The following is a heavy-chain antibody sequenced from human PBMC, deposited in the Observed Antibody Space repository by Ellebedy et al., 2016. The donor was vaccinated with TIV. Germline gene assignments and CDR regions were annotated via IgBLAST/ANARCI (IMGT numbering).Heavy chain of an antibody. CDR3: ARRHWNYGGDY. Sequence: ASVKVSCKGSGYSFTSYWIGWVRQMPGKGLEWMGIIYPGDSDTRYSPSFQGQVTISADKSISTAYLQWSSLKASDTTMYYCARRHWNYGGDYWGQGTMVTVSS. CDR2: IYPGDSDT. D-gene: IGHD1-7*01. V-gene: IGHV5-51*01. CDR1: GYSFTSYW. J-gene: IGHJ3*01.